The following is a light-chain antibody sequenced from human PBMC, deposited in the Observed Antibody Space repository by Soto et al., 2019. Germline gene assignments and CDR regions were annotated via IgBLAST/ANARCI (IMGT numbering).Light chain of an antibody. CDR1: QSISTY. V-gene: IGKV1-39*01. Sequence: DVPITHSPSTLSASVVYRITSTCRASQSISTYLNWYQKKPGKAPNLLIYDASRLQSGVPSRFSGSGGGTDFTLSISSVQPEDFATYFCQQSYMDPITFGQGTRLEI. CDR2: DAS. CDR3: QQSYMDPIT. J-gene: IGKJ5*01.